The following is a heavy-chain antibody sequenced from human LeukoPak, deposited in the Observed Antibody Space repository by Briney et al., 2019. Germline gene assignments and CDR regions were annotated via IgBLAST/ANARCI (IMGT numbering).Heavy chain of an antibody. CDR1: GYTFTGYY. Sequence: GASVKVSCKASGYTFTGYYMHWVRQAPGQGLEWMGWINPNSGGTNYAQKFQGRVTMTRDTSISTAYMELSRLRSDDTAVYYCARDPFRGSGSYFDYWGQGTLVTVSS. CDR2: INPNSGGT. V-gene: IGHV1-2*02. D-gene: IGHD1-26*01. CDR3: ARDPFRGSGSYFDY. J-gene: IGHJ4*02.